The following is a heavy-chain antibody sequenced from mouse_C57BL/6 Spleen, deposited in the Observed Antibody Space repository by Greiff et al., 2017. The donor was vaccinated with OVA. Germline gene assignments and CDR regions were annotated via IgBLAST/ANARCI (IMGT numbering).Heavy chain of an antibody. D-gene: IGHD2-3*01. CDR2: IHPNSGST. Sequence: VQLQQPGAELVKPGASVKLTCKASGYTFTSYLMHWVKQRPGQGLEWIGMIHPNSGSTNYNEKFKSKATLTVDKSSSTAYMQLSSLTSEDSAVYYCARWWDYDGYYWGQGTTLTVSS. V-gene: IGHV1-64*01. CDR1: GYTFTSYL. CDR3: ARWWDYDGYY. J-gene: IGHJ2*01.